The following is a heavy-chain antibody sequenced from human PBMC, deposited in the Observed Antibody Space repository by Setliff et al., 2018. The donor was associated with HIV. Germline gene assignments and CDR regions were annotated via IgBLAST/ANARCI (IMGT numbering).Heavy chain of an antibody. J-gene: IGHJ4*02. V-gene: IGHV4-34*01. D-gene: IGHD2-15*01. CDR3: AREADGIDF. CDR1: GGSFGGYY. Sequence: SETLSLTCVVYGGSFGGYYWGWIRQPPGKGLEWIGTVHYTGNTYHNPSLKSRVTISVEVSKNQISLKLTAVTAADSAVYYCAREADGIDFWGQGTLVTVSS. CDR2: VHYTGNT.